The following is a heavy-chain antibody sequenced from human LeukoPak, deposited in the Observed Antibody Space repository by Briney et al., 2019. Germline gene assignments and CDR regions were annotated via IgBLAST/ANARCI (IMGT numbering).Heavy chain of an antibody. CDR2: INTITGNP. CDR1: GYTFTSYA. Sequence: ASVKVSCKASGYTFTSYAMNWVRQAPGQGLEWMGWINTITGNPTYAQGFTGRFVFSLDTSVSTAYLQISSLKAEDTAVYYCARDPPYSSSWYEGKVYWGQGTLVTVSS. CDR3: ARDPPYSSSWYEGKVY. D-gene: IGHD6-13*01. V-gene: IGHV7-4-1*02. J-gene: IGHJ4*02.